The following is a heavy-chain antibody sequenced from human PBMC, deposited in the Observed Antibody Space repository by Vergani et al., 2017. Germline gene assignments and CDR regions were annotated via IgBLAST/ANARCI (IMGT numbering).Heavy chain of an antibody. V-gene: IGHV3-15*07. CDR3: TTDPRYCGDGSCYWLRDHHYYGMDV. Sequence: EVQLVESGGGIVKPGGSLRLSCVASGFSFRNAWMNWVRRTPGKGLEWVGRIKSTFDRWTTDYAAAVKGRFPISRVDSKNTLFLQMNGLKTEDIGVYYCTTDPRYCGDGSCYWLRDHHYYGMDVWGQGTTVTVSS. J-gene: IGHJ6*02. CDR2: IKSTFDRWTT. CDR1: GFSFRNAW. D-gene: IGHD2-21*01.